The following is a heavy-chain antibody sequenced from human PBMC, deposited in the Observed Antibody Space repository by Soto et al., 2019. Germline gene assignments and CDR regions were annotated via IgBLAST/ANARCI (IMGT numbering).Heavy chain of an antibody. CDR2: ISYDGSNK. D-gene: IGHD3-22*01. J-gene: IGHJ3*02. CDR1: GFTFSSYA. Sequence: QVQLVESGGGVVQPGRSLRLSCAASGFTFSSYAMHWVRQAPGKGLEWVAVISYDGSNKYYADSVKGRFTISRDNSKNTLYLQMNSLRAEDTAVYYCARGGVVVITKGFGAFDIWGQGTMVTVSS. CDR3: ARGGVVVITKGFGAFDI. V-gene: IGHV3-30-3*01.